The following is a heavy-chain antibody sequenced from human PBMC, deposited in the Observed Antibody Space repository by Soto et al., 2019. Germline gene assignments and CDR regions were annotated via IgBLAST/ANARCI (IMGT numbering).Heavy chain of an antibody. CDR2: ISAYNGNT. D-gene: IGHD2-15*01. Sequence: QVQLVQSGAEVKKPGASVKVSCKASGYTFTSYGISWVRQAPGQGLEWMGWISAYNGNTNYAQKLQGRVTMTTDTSTSTAYMELRSMRSDDTAVYYCAALGYCSGGSCYDYYYYYGMDVWGQGTTVTVSS. CDR3: AALGYCSGGSCYDYYYYYGMDV. V-gene: IGHV1-18*01. CDR1: GYTFTSYG. J-gene: IGHJ6*02.